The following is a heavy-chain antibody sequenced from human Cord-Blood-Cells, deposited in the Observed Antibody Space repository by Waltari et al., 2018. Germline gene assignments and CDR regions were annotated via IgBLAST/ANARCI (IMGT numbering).Heavy chain of an antibody. Sequence: QVQLVQSGAEVKKPGASVKVSCKVSGHTLPALSMPWVRQAPGKGLEWMGGFDPEDGETIYAQKFRGRVTMTEDTSTDTAYMELSSLRSEDTAVYYCATAYDSSGYYYIRDAFDIWGQGTMVTVSS. CDR3: ATAYDSSGYYYIRDAFDI. CDR1: GHTLPALS. J-gene: IGHJ3*02. D-gene: IGHD3-22*01. V-gene: IGHV1-24*01. CDR2: FDPEDGET.